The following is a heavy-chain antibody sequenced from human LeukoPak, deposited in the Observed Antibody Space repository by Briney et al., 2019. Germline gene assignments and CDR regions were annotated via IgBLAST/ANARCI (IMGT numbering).Heavy chain of an antibody. CDR2: ISSSSSTI. V-gene: IGHV3-48*04. CDR1: GFTFSSYS. Sequence: GGSLRLSCAASGFTFSSYSMNWVRQAPGKGLEWVSYISSSSSTIYYADSVKGRFTISRDNAKNSLYLQMNSLRAEDTAVYYCARSAAAGNNWFDPWGQGTLVTVSS. CDR3: ARSAAAGNNWFDP. D-gene: IGHD6-13*01. J-gene: IGHJ5*02.